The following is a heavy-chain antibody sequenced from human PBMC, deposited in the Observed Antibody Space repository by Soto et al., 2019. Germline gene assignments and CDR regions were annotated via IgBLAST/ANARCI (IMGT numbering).Heavy chain of an antibody. V-gene: IGHV3-13*01. J-gene: IGHJ4*02. CDR2: IGTAGDT. CDR3: ARINSGYYGSGSYYDY. CDR1: GFTFSSYD. D-gene: IGHD3-10*01. Sequence: EVQLVESGGGLVQPGGSLRLSCAASGFTFSSYDMHWVRQATGKGLEWVSAIGTAGDTYYPGSVKGRFTISRENAKNSLYLQMNSLRAGDMAVYYCARINSGYYGSGSYYDYWGQGTLVTVSS.